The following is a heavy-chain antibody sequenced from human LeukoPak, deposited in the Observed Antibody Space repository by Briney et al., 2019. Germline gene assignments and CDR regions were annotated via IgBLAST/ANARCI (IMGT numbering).Heavy chain of an antibody. V-gene: IGHV3-53*01. CDR2: IYSGGST. CDR1: GFTVSSNY. Sequence: GGSLRLSCAASGFTVSSNYMSWVRQAPGKGLEWVSVIYSGGSTYYADSVTGRFTISRDNSKNTLYLQMNSLRAEDTAVYYCATESVADDAFDIWGQGTMVTVSS. D-gene: IGHD6-19*01. J-gene: IGHJ3*02. CDR3: ATESVADDAFDI.